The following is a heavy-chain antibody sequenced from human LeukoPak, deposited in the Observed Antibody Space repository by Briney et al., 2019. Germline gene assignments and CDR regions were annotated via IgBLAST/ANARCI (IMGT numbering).Heavy chain of an antibody. J-gene: IGHJ4*02. Sequence: ASVKVSCKASGYTFTSYGISWVRQAPGQGLEWMGWISAYNGNTKHAQKVQGRVTMTTDTSTSTAYMELRSLRSDDTAVYYCARGFPPRRNYDSSGYLGYWGQGTLVTVSS. CDR3: ARGFPPRRNYDSSGYLGY. CDR1: GYTFTSYG. CDR2: ISAYNGNT. D-gene: IGHD3-22*01. V-gene: IGHV1-18*01.